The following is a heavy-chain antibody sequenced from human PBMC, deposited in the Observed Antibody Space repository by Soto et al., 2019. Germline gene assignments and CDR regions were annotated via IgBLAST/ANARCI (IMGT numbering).Heavy chain of an antibody. D-gene: IGHD3-10*01. CDR2: ISGSGMTT. V-gene: IGHV3-23*01. Sequence: PGGALRLSCAASGFTFSSYAMSWVRQAPGKGLEWVSAISGSGMTTYYADSVKGRFTISRDKSKNTLYLQVNSLRAEDTAIYYCAKFGTSEGIYFEYWGQGPLVTVSS. CDR3: AKFGTSEGIYFEY. J-gene: IGHJ4*02. CDR1: GFTFSSYA.